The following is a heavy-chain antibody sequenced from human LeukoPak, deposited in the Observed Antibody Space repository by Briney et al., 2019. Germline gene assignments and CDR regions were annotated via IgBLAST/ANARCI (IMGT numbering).Heavy chain of an antibody. V-gene: IGHV1-46*01. D-gene: IGHD2-21*02. J-gene: IGHJ2*01. CDR1: GYTFSIYY. CDR3: ARSRLVTVSLPGL. Sequence: ASVKVSCTASGYTFSIYYFHWVRQAPGQGLEWMGRINPSGGNTTYAQKFQGRLTMTRDTSTNTVYMELTSLTSDDTAEYYCARSRLVTVSLPGLWGRGTLVTVSS. CDR2: INPSGGNT.